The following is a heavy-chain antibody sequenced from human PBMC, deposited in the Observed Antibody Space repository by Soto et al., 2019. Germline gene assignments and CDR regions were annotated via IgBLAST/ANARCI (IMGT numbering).Heavy chain of an antibody. V-gene: IGHV1-69*08. D-gene: IGHD4-17*01. CDR2: IIPALGTA. Sequence: QDQLVQSGAEVKKPGSSVKVSCKASGGTFSSHTFRWVRQDRGQGLEWMGSIIPALGTATYAQKFQGRVTITDDESATTVYWELNTLRSEGSDVYCCARADFGDCWYFDLWGRGTLVHVSS. CDR1: GGTFSSHT. CDR3: ARADFGDCWYFDL. J-gene: IGHJ2*01.